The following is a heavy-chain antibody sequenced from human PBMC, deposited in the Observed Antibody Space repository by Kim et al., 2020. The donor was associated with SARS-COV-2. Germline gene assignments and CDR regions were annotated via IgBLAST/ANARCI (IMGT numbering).Heavy chain of an antibody. CDR1: GFTVSSNY. J-gene: IGHJ3*02. CDR2: IYSGGST. D-gene: IGHD5-18*01. Sequence: GGSLRLSCAASGFTVSSNYMSWVRQAPGKGLEWVSVIYSGGSTYYADSVKGRFTISRDNSKNTLYLQMNSLRAEDTAVYYCARDHAYSYGPHDAFDIWGQGTMVTVSS. CDR3: ARDHAYSYGPHDAFDI. V-gene: IGHV3-53*01.